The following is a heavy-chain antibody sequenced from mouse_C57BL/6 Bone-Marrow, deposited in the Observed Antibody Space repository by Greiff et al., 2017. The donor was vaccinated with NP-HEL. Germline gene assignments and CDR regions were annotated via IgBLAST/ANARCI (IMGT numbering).Heavy chain of an antibody. D-gene: IGHD3-1*01. Sequence: EVHLVESGEGLVKPGGSLKLSCAASGFTFSSYAMSWVRQTPEKRLEWVAYISSGGDYIYYADTVKGRFTISRDNARNTLYLQMSSLKSEDTAMYYCTSRRSVYAMDYWGQGTSVTVSS. CDR3: TSRRSVYAMDY. V-gene: IGHV5-9-1*02. CDR2: ISSGGDYI. J-gene: IGHJ4*01. CDR1: GFTFSSYA.